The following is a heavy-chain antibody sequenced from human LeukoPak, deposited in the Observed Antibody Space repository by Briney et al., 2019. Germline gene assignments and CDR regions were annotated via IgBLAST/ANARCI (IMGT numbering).Heavy chain of an antibody. CDR3: AREGDESSSWLYDAFDI. CDR1: GGTFSSYA. CDR2: INPSGGST. V-gene: IGHV1-46*01. Sequence: ASVKVSCKASGGTFSSYAISWVRQAPGQGLEWMGIINPSGGSTSYAQKFQGRVTMTRDTSTSTVYMEPSSLRSEDTAVYYCAREGDESSSWLYDAFDIWGQGTMVTVSS. D-gene: IGHD6-13*01. J-gene: IGHJ3*02.